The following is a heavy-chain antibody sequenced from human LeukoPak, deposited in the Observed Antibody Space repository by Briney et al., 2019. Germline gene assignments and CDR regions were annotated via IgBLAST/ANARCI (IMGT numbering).Heavy chain of an antibody. V-gene: IGHV3-74*01. CDR3: ARDLSFSPDH. J-gene: IGHJ4*02. CDR1: GFTLSSSW. CDR2: VSPDGNLA. Sequence: PGGSLRLSCAGSGFTLSSSWMHWVRQAPGKGPVWVAYVSPDGNLANYADSVKGRFIISRDNAKNTLFLQMNSLRAEDTAVYYCARDLSFSPDHWGQGTLVTVSS.